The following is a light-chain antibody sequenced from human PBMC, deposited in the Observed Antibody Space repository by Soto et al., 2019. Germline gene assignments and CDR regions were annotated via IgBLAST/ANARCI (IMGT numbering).Light chain of an antibody. CDR1: QSVSGD. V-gene: IGKV3-15*01. J-gene: IGKJ2*01. CDR3: QQYNNWPPYT. CDR2: DAS. Sequence: EIVLTQSPATLSVSPGERATLSCRASQSVSGDLAWYHHKPGQAPRLLIYDASTRALDTPARFAGSGAGTEFTLTISSLQSEDFAVYYCQQYNNWPPYTFGQGTKVDIK.